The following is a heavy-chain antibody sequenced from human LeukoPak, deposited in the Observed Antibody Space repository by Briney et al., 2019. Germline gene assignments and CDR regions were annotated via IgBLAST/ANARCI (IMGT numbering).Heavy chain of an antibody. CDR3: AKDRLRYFDWLLSY. V-gene: IGHV3-23*01. CDR1: GFTFSSYA. D-gene: IGHD3-9*01. CDR2: ISGSGGST. J-gene: IGHJ4*02. Sequence: GGSLRLSCAASGFTFSSYAMSWVRQAPGKGLEWVSAISGSGGSTYYADSVKGRFTISRDNSKNTLYLQMNSLRAEDTAVHYCAKDRLRYFDWLLSYWGQGTLVTVSS.